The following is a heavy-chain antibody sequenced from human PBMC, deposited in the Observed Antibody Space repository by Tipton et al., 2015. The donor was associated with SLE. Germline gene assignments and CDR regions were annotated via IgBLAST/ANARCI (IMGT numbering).Heavy chain of an antibody. CDR2: INQDGSEK. Sequence: SLRLSCAASGFIFSSYWMSWVRQAPGKGLEWVTNINQDGSEKNYLDSMKGRFTVSRDNAKNSMFLQMNNLRGEDTAQYYCAREISSGAFDYWGRGILVTVSS. CDR3: AREISSGAFDY. V-gene: IGHV3-7*01. D-gene: IGHD2-8*02. CDR1: GFIFSSYW. J-gene: IGHJ4*02.